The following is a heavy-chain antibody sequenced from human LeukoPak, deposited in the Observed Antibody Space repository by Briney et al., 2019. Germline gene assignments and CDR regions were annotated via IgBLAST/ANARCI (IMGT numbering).Heavy chain of an antibody. Sequence: GSLRLSCAASGFTFSSYSMNWIRQPPGKGLEWIGEINHSGSTNYNPSLKSRVTISVDTSKNQFSLKLSSVTAADTAVYYCARGPRIAARPYNYWGQGTLVTVSS. J-gene: IGHJ4*02. V-gene: IGHV4-34*01. D-gene: IGHD6-6*01. CDR1: GFTFSSYS. CDR2: INHSGST. CDR3: ARGPRIAARPYNY.